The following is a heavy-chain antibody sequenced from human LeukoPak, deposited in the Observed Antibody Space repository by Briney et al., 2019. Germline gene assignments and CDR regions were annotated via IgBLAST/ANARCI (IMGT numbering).Heavy chain of an antibody. CDR3: ARDNNYYGSGSYHDY. CDR2: IYYSGST. V-gene: IGHV4-59*01. J-gene: IGHJ4*02. Sequence: SETLSLTCTVSGGSISSYYWSWIRQPPGKGLEWIGYIYYSGSTNYNPSLKSRVTISVDTSKNQFSLKLSSVPAADTAVYYCARDNNYYGSGSYHDYWGQGTLVTVSS. CDR1: GGSISSYY. D-gene: IGHD3-10*01.